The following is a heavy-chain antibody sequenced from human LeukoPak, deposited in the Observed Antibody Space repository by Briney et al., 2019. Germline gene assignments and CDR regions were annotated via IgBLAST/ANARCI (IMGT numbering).Heavy chain of an antibody. D-gene: IGHD3-22*01. J-gene: IGHJ5*02. CDR2: MYYSGST. CDR1: GGSISSGDYY. V-gene: IGHV4-30-4*01. Sequence: SQTLSLTCTVSGGSISSGDYYWSWIRQPPGKGLEWIAYMYYSGSTYYNPSLKSRVTISADTSKNQLSLKLSSVTAADKGVYYCARPYYYASRTAAWGQGILVTASS. CDR3: ARPYYYASRTAA.